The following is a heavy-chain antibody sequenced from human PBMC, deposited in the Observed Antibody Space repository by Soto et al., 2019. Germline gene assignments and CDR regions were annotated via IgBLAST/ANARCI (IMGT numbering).Heavy chain of an antibody. CDR1: GFTFSTYA. CDR3: AHPRGYGVFDAYDI. J-gene: IGHJ3*02. Sequence: GGSLRLSCAASGFTFSTYAMNWVRQAPGKGLEWVSAISASGYETYYSDSVEGRFTISIDNSINALYLQMNTLRTQDTAVYYCAHPRGYGVFDAYDIWGQGTLVTISS. V-gene: IGHV3-23*01. CDR2: ISASGYET. D-gene: IGHD2-8*01.